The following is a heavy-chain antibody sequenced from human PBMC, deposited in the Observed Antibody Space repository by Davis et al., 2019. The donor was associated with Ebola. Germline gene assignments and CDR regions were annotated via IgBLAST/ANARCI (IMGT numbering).Heavy chain of an antibody. V-gene: IGHV4-59*08. CDR1: GGSISSYY. CDR2: IYYSGST. J-gene: IGHJ4*02. Sequence: MPSETLSLTCTVSGGSISSYYWSWIRQPPGKGLEWIGYIYYSGSTNYNPSLKSRVTISVDTSKNQFSLKLSSVTAADTAVYYCARHVRYYYDSSGYSAGNDFDYWGQGTLVTVSS. D-gene: IGHD3-22*01. CDR3: ARHVRYYYDSSGYSAGNDFDY.